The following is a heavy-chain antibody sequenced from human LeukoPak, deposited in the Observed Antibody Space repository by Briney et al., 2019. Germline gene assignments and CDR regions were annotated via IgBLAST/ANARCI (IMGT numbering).Heavy chain of an antibody. D-gene: IGHD1-26*01. J-gene: IGHJ4*02. CDR3: ARAKWELLR. Sequence: ASVKVSCKASGGTFSSYAISWVRQAPGQGLEWMGWINPNSGGTNYAQKFQGRVTMTRDTSISTAYMELSRLRSDDTAVYYCARAKWELLRWGQGTLVTVSS. CDR2: INPNSGGT. CDR1: GGTFSSYA. V-gene: IGHV1-2*02.